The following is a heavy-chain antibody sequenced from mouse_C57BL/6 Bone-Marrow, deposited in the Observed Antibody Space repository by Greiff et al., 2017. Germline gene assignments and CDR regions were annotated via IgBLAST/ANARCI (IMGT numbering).Heavy chain of an antibody. V-gene: IGHV1-55*01. D-gene: IGHD2-5*01. CDR1: GYTFTSYW. CDR2: IYPGSGST. Sequence: QVQLQQPGAELVKPGASVKMSCKASGYTFTSYWITWVKQRPGQGLEWIGDIYPGSGSTNYNEKFKSKATLTVDTSSSTAYMQLSSLTSEDTAVYYWARPYYSNYWYFDVWGTGTAVTVSS. CDR3: ARPYYSNYWYFDV. J-gene: IGHJ1*03.